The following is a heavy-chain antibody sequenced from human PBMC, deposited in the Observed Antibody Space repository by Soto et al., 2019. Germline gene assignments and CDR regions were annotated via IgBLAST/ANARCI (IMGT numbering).Heavy chain of an antibody. Sequence: GGSLRLSCAASGFTFSSYAMSWVRQAPGKGLEWVSAISGSGGSTYYADSVKGRFTISRDNSKNTLYLQMNSLRAEDTAVYYCAKDPGYCSSTSCPWRDYYYYYMDVWGKGTTVTVSS. CDR1: GFTFSSYA. CDR3: AKDPGYCSSTSCPWRDYYYYYMDV. CDR2: ISGSGGST. J-gene: IGHJ6*03. V-gene: IGHV3-23*01. D-gene: IGHD2-2*01.